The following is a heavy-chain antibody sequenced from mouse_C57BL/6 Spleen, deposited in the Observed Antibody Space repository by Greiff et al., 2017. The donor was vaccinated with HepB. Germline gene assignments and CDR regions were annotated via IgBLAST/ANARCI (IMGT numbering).Heavy chain of an antibody. Sequence: EVQLVESGGGLVKPGGSLKLSCAASGFTFSSYTMSWVRQTPEKRLEWVATISGGGGNTYYPDSVKGRFTISRDNTKNTLYLQMSSLRSEDSALYYCARKLRYGYFDYWGQGTTLTVSS. V-gene: IGHV5-9*01. CDR3: ARKLRYGYFDY. CDR1: GFTFSSYT. CDR2: ISGGGGNT. D-gene: IGHD1-1*01. J-gene: IGHJ2*01.